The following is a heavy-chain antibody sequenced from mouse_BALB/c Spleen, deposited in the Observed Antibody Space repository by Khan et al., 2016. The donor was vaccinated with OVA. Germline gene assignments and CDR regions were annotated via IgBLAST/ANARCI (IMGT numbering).Heavy chain of an antibody. CDR1: GYTFTSYW. V-gene: IGHV1-5*01. D-gene: IGHD1-1*01. CDR3: TRAGYGACAY. Sequence: VQLQQSGTVLARPGSSVKMSCKASGYTFTSYWMHWVKQRPGQGLEWIGGIFSGNSDTSYNQKFKGKAKLTAVTSAITAYMEPSSLTNEDSAVYYCTRAGYGACAYWGQGTLVTVSA. CDR2: IFSGNSDT. J-gene: IGHJ3*01.